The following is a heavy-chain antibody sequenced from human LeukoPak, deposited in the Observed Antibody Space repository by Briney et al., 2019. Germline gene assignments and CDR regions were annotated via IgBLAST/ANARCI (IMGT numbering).Heavy chain of an antibody. J-gene: IGHJ6*02. D-gene: IGHD1-26*01. CDR3: ARERIVGAASTRYYGMDV. Sequence: PGGSLRLSCAASGFTVSSNYMSWVRQAPGKGLEWVSVIYSGGSTYYADSVKGRFTISRDNSKNTLYLQMNSLRAEDTAVYYCARERIVGAASTRYYGMDVWGQGTTVTVSS. V-gene: IGHV3-53*01. CDR2: IYSGGST. CDR1: GFTVSSNY.